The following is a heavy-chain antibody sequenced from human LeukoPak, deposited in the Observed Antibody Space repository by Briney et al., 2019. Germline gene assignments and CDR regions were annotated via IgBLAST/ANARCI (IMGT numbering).Heavy chain of an antibody. D-gene: IGHD3-10*01. CDR2: VYYSGST. J-gene: IGHJ4*02. Sequence: SETLSLTCTVSGGSISSSSYYWGWTRQPPGKGLEWIGSVYYSGSTYYNPSLKSRVTISVDTSKNQFSLKLSSVTAADTAVYYCASVRWDYDYWGQGTLVTVSS. CDR3: ASVRWDYDY. V-gene: IGHV4-39*01. CDR1: GGSISSSSYY.